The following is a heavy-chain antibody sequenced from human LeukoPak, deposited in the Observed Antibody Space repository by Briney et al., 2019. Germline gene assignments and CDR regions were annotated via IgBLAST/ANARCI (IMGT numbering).Heavy chain of an antibody. D-gene: IGHD5-18*01. J-gene: IGHJ4*02. CDR2: LYSSGST. CDR1: GDSISSGSSY. Sequence: PSETLSLTCTVSGDSISSGSSYWSWIRQPAGKGLEWIGRLYSSGSTNYNPSLKSRVTISVDTSKNQFSLKLTSVTAADTAVYYCARVGEYSYVYYYFDYWGQETLVTVSS. V-gene: IGHV4-61*02. CDR3: ARVGEYSYVYYYFDY.